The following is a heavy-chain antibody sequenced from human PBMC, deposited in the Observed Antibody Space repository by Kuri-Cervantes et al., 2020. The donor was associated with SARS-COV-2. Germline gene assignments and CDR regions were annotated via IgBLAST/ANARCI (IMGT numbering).Heavy chain of an antibody. Sequence: GSLRLSCEVSGFLFSASAIHWVRQASGKGLEWVGRVRGKANNYATAYAASVKGRFTISRDDSKNMAYLQMNSLKTEDTAVYYCTTLIDYWGQGTLVTVSS. CDR1: GFLFSASA. CDR2: VRGKANNYAT. CDR3: TTLIDY. J-gene: IGHJ4*02. V-gene: IGHV3-73*01.